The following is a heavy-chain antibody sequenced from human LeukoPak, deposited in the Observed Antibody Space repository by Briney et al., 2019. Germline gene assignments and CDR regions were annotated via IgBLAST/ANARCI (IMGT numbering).Heavy chain of an antibody. J-gene: IGHJ4*02. CDR1: GFTFTDYT. Sequence: PGGSLRLSCATSGFTFTDYTMHWVRHAPGKGLEWVALIGWNGATTYYADSVEGRFTISRDNSKNSVYLQTNSLTTEDTALYYCVKERKNTYMVLEYWGQGTLVTVSS. D-gene: IGHD5-18*01. CDR3: VKERKNTYMVLEY. CDR2: IGWNGATT. V-gene: IGHV3-43*01.